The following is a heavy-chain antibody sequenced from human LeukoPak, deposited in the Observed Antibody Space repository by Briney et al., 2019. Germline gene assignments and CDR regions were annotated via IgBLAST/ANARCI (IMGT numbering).Heavy chain of an antibody. CDR2: INHSGST. D-gene: IGHD1-26*01. CDR1: GGSFGGYY. J-gene: IGHJ4*02. Sequence: SETLSLTCAGYGGSFGGYYWSWIRQPPGKGLEWIGEINHSGSTNYNPSLKSRVTISVDTSKNQFSLKLSSVTAADTAVYYCARVGATESDYWGQGTLVTVSS. V-gene: IGHV4-34*01. CDR3: ARVGATESDY.